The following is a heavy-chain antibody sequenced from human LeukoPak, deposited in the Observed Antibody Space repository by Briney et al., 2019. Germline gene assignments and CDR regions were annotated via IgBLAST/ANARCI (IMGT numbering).Heavy chain of an antibody. CDR2: ISYDGSNK. V-gene: IGHV3-30-3*01. D-gene: IGHD6-13*01. CDR1: GFTFSSYA. CDR3: ARDPGIAAAGTRDAFDI. J-gene: IGHJ3*02. Sequence: HPGGSLRLSCAASGFTFSSYAMHWVRQAPGKGLEWVAVISYDGSNKYYADSVKGRFTISRDNSKNTLYLQMNSLRAEDTAVYYCARDPGIAAAGTRDAFDIWGQGTMVTVSS.